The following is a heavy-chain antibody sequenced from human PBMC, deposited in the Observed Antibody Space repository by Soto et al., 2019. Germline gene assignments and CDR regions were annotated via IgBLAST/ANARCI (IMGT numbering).Heavy chain of an antibody. Sequence: GGSLRLSCAASGFIVSRNNMNWVRQAPGKGLEWVSVIYSGGNTYYADSVKGRFTISRDNSKNTLYLQMNSLRAEDTAVYYCARDLGATGVFYYYGMDVWGQGTTVTVSS. CDR2: IYSGGNT. V-gene: IGHV3-53*01. CDR3: ARDLGATGVFYYYGMDV. J-gene: IGHJ6*02. D-gene: IGHD1-26*01. CDR1: GFIVSRNN.